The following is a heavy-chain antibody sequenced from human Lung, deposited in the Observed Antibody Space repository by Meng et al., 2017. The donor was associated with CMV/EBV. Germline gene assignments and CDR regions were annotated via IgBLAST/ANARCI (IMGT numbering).Heavy chain of an antibody. J-gene: IGHJ3*02. D-gene: IGHD2-2*02. Sequence: GESXKISCAASGFTVSSNYMSWVRQAPGKGLEWVSVIYSGGSTYYADSVKGRFTISRDNSKNTLYLQMNSLRAEVTAVYYCARADCSSTSCYKSAFDIWGQGTMVTVSS. V-gene: IGHV3-53*01. CDR3: ARADCSSTSCYKSAFDI. CDR2: IYSGGST. CDR1: GFTVSSNY.